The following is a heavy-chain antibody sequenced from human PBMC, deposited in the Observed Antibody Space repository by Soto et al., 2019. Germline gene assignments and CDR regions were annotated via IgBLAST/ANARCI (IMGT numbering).Heavy chain of an antibody. CDR2: VSLTGDRT. CDR1: RFSFRIYE. J-gene: IGHJ4*02. CDR3: ARGGGYCTPTSCAIDS. D-gene: IGHD2-8*01. V-gene: IGHV3-23*01. Sequence: GWSLGIGCVASRFSFRIYEMSWVRQAAGKGLEWVSRVSLTGDRTNYAGSVKGRFTVSRDNFKNTLYLEMDSLRPEDTAIYYCARGGGYCTPTSCAIDSWGRGTPVTVSS.